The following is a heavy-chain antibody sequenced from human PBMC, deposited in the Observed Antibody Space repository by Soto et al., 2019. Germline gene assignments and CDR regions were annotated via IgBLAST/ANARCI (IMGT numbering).Heavy chain of an antibody. J-gene: IGHJ4*02. D-gene: IGHD3-22*01. Sequence: QVQLQESGPGLVKPSETLSLTCTVSGGSISSYYWSWIRQPPGKGLEWIGYIYYSGSTNYNPSLKSRVTISVDTSKNQFSLKLSSVTAADTAVYYCARGGMIVSDFDYWGQGTLVTVSS. CDR1: GGSISSYY. V-gene: IGHV4-59*01. CDR3: ARGGMIVSDFDY. CDR2: IYYSGST.